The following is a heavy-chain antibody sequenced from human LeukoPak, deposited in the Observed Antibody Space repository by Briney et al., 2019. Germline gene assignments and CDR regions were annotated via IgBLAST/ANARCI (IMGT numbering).Heavy chain of an antibody. CDR3: ATVPNYFRGNYGMDV. CDR1: GYTLTELS. J-gene: IGHJ6*04. Sequence: GASVKVSCKVSGYTLTELSMHWVRQAPGKGLEWMGGFGPEDGETIYAQKFQGRVTMTEDTSTDTAYMELSSLRSEDTAVYYCATVPNYFRGNYGMDVWGKGTTVTVSS. V-gene: IGHV1-24*01. D-gene: IGHD3-10*02. CDR2: FGPEDGET.